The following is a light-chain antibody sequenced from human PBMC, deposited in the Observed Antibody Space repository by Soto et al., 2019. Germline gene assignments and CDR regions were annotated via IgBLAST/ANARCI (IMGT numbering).Light chain of an antibody. J-gene: IGLJ1*01. CDR1: SVDVGAYDF. CDR2: VVS. CDR3: SSFTTSHTYV. Sequence: QSVLTQPHSVSGSPGQSVTISCTGTSVDVGAYDFVSWYQQHPGKAPKLLIYVVSGRPSGVPHRFSGSKSGNAASLTISGLQAEDVADYYCSSFTTSHTYVFGTGTKVTVL. V-gene: IGLV2-11*01.